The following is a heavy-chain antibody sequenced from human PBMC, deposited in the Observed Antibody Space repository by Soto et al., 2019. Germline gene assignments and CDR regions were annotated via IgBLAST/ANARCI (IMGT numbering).Heavy chain of an antibody. CDR1: GGTFSSYA. V-gene: IGHV1-69*01. CDR3: FTALPHNCRSTSCYGGYYYYGMDV. CDR2: IIPIFGTA. Sequence: QVQLVQSGAEVKKPGSSVKVSCKASGGTFSSYAISWVRQAPGQGLEWMGGIIPIFGTANYAQKFQGRVTITADESTSTAYMELSSLRSEDTAVYYCFTALPHNCRSTSCYGGYYYYGMDVWGQGTTVTVSS. J-gene: IGHJ6*02. D-gene: IGHD2-2*01.